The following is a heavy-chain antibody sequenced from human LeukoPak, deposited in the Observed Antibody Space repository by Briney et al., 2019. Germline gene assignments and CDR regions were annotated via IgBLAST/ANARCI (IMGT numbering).Heavy chain of an antibody. J-gene: IGHJ4*02. CDR2: IYTSGST. CDR1: GGSISSGSYY. CDR3: ARGRDDYDY. D-gene: IGHD4-11*01. V-gene: IGHV4-61*02. Sequence: SQTLSLTCTVSGGSISSGSYYWSWIRQPAGKGLEWIGRIYTSGSTNYNPSLKSRVTISVDTSKNQFSLKLSSVTAADTAVYYCARGRDDYDYWGQGTLVTVCS.